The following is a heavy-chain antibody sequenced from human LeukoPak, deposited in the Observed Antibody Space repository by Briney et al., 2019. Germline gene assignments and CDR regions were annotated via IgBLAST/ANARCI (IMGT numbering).Heavy chain of an antibody. J-gene: IGHJ4*02. CDR3: ARRKSWNQYYFDY. D-gene: IGHD1-1*01. CDR2: IYYSGST. Sequence: SETLSLTCTVSGGPISSHYWSWIRQPPGKGLEWIGYIYYSGSTNYNPSLKSRVTISVDTSKNQFSLKLSSVTAADTAVYYCARRKSWNQYYFDYWGQGTLVTVSS. V-gene: IGHV4-59*11. CDR1: GGPISSHY.